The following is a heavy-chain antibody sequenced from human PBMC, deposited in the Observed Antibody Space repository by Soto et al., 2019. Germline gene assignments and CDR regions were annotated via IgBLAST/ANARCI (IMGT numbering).Heavy chain of an antibody. CDR3: ARVHDILTGYDWFDP. CDR1: GGSISSYY. D-gene: IGHD3-9*01. J-gene: IGHJ5*02. CDR2: IYYSGST. V-gene: IGHV4-59*01. Sequence: SETLSLTCTVSGGSISSYYWSWIRQPPGKGLEWIGYIYYSGSTNYNPSLKSRVTISVDTSKNQFSLKLSSVTAADTAVYYCARVHDILTGYDWFDPWGQGTLVTVSS.